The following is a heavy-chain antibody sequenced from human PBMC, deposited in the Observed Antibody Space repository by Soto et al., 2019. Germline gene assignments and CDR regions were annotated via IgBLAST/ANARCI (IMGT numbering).Heavy chain of an antibody. Sequence: SLRLSCAASGFTFSSYAMSWVRQAPGKGLEWVSAISGSGGSTYYADSVKGLFTISRDNSKNTLYLQMNSLRAEDTAVYYCANERVGPRTYYFDYWGLGTLVTVS. D-gene: IGHD4-17*01. V-gene: IGHV3-23*01. J-gene: IGHJ4*02. CDR1: GFTFSSYA. CDR2: ISGSGGST. CDR3: ANERVGPRTYYFDY.